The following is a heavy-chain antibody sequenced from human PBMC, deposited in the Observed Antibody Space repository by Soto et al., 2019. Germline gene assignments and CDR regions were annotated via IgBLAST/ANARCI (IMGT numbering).Heavy chain of an antibody. CDR2: ISRTSSYI. CDR1: GFTFSNYN. J-gene: IGHJ4*02. V-gene: IGHV3-21*01. CDR3: ARDIDY. Sequence: PGGSLRLSCAASGFTFSNYNMNWVRQAPGKGLEWVSSISRTSSYIHYADSVKGRFTISRDNAKNSLYLQMNSLRAEDTAVYYCARDIDYWGQGTLVTVSS.